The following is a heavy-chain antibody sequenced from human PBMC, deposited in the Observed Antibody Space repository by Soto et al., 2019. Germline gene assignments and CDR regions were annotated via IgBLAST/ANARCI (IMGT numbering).Heavy chain of an antibody. J-gene: IGHJ5*01. D-gene: IGHD2-15*01. Sequence: QVHLLESGPGLVKPSQTLSLTCSVSGDSISTVVYFWAWIRQPPGQALEYIGYIYKSTTTYYNPSFESRVAISLDTSKSQFSLNVTSVTAADTAVYFCARGRYCLTGRCFPNWFDSWGQGTLVTVSS. CDR3: ARGRYCLTGRCFPNWFDS. V-gene: IGHV4-30-4*01. CDR1: GDSISTVVYF. CDR2: IYKSTTT.